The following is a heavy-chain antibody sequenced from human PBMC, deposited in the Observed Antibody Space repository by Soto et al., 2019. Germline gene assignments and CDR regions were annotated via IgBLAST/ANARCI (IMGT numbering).Heavy chain of an antibody. CDR3: ARGLGQSITIFGVVPSYNWFDP. CDR1: GYTFTSYD. D-gene: IGHD3-3*01. V-gene: IGHV1-8*01. Sequence: GASVKVSCKASGYTFTSYDINWVRQATGQGLEWMGWMNPNSGNTGYAQKFQGRVTMTRSTSISTAYMELSSLRSEDTAVYYCARGLGQSITIFGVVPSYNWFDPWGQGTLVTVSS. J-gene: IGHJ5*02. CDR2: MNPNSGNT.